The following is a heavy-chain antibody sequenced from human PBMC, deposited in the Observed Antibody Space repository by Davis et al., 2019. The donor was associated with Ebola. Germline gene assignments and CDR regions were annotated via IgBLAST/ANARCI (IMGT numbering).Heavy chain of an antibody. Sequence: GGSLRLSCAASGFTFSSYAMSWVRQAPGKGLEWVSAISGSGGSTYYADSVKGRFTISRDNAKNSLYLQMNSLRAEDTAVYYCARVLLRFLEWFDYWGQGTLVTVSS. J-gene: IGHJ5*01. CDR2: ISGSGGST. CDR1: GFTFSSYA. D-gene: IGHD3-3*01. CDR3: ARVLLRFLEWFDY. V-gene: IGHV3-23*01.